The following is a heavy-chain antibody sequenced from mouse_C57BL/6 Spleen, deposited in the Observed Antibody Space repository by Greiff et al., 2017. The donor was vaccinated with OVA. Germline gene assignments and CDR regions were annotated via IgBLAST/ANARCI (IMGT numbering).Heavy chain of an antibody. CDR1: GFTFSSYA. CDR2: ISDGGSYT. D-gene: IGHD2-4*01. J-gene: IGHJ3*01. V-gene: IGHV5-4*01. CDR3: AREEGYYDYLFAY. Sequence: EVKVVESGGGLVKPGGSLKLSCAASGFTFSSYAMSWVRQTPEKRLEWVATISDGGSYTYYPDNVKGRFTISRDNAKNNLYLQMSHLKSEDTAMYYCAREEGYYDYLFAYWGQGTLVTVSA.